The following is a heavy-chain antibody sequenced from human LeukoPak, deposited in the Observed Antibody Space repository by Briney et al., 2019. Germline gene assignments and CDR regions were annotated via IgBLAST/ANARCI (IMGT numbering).Heavy chain of an antibody. CDR1: GGSISSYY. CDR2: IYYSGST. D-gene: IGHD3-9*01. J-gene: IGHJ4*02. Sequence: SETLSLTCTVSGGSISSYYWSWIRQPPGKGLEGIGNIYYSGSTNYNPSLKSRVTISVDASKNQFSLKLSSVSAADTVMYYRARHRYVDWLSPFDYRGQGTLVTVSS. V-gene: IGHV4-59*08. CDR3: ARHRYVDWLSPFDY.